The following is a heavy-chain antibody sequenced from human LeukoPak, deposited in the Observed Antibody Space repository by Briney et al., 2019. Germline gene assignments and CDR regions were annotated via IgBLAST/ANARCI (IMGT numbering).Heavy chain of an antibody. V-gene: IGHV4-59*01. Sequence: PSETLSLTCTVSGGSISSYYWSWIRQPPGKGLEWIGYIYYSGSTNYNPSLKRRVTISVEKSKNQFSLKLSSVTAADTAVYYCARASRTAMVDYWGQGTLVTVSS. CDR2: IYYSGST. J-gene: IGHJ4*02. CDR3: ARASRTAMVDY. D-gene: IGHD5-18*01. CDR1: GGSISSYY.